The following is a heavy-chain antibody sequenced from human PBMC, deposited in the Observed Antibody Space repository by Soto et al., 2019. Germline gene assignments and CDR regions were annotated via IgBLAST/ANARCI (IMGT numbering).Heavy chain of an antibody. Sequence: GGALRLSCAPSGFTFWTYSMTSGPPAPGEGAEWVSGISGSGGSTYYADSVKGRFTISRDNSKNTLYPQMNSLRAEDTAVYYCAKRPLATVFGVAGNRFDPWGQGTLVTVSS. V-gene: IGHV3-23*01. J-gene: IGHJ5*02. CDR1: GFTFWTYS. CDR3: AKRPLATVFGVAGNRFDP. D-gene: IGHD3-3*01. CDR2: ISGSGGST.